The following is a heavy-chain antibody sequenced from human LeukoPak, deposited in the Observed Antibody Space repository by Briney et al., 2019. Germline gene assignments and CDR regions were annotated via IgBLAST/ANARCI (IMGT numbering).Heavy chain of an antibody. CDR2: MSGSGDST. V-gene: IGHV3-23*01. Sequence: GGSLRLSCVASGFTFSRYAMSWVRPAPGKGLEWVSVMSGSGDSTDYADSVKGRFTISRDNSKNTLYLQMNSLRAEDTAVYYCAREGYDSSGYAATDYWGQGTLVTVSS. D-gene: IGHD3-22*01. CDR3: AREGYDSSGYAATDY. J-gene: IGHJ4*02. CDR1: GFTFSRYA.